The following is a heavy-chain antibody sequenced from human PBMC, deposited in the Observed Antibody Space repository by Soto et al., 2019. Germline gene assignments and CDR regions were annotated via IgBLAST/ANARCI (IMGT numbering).Heavy chain of an antibody. CDR3: ASSKVGFWSGFGMDV. J-gene: IGHJ6*02. V-gene: IGHV4-59*01. CDR2: FYYSGNT. CDR1: GGSISSYY. Sequence: SETLSLTCTVSGGSISSYYWSWIRQPPGKGLEWIGYFYYSGNTIYNPSLKSRVTISVDTSKNQVSLKMRSVTAADTAVYFCASSKVGFWSGFGMDVWGQGTTVTVSS. D-gene: IGHD3-3*01.